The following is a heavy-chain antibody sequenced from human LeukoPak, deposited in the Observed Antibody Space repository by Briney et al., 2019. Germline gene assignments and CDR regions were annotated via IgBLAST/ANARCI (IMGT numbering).Heavy chain of an antibody. CDR2: IYHSGST. D-gene: IGHD6-13*01. V-gene: IGHV4-38-2*02. CDR1: GYSISSGYY. CDR3: ARGQVVAAAGYFDY. J-gene: IGHJ4*02. Sequence: PSETLSLTCTVSGYSISSGYYWSWIRPPPGKGREWIGSIYHSGSTYYNPSLKSRVTISVDTSKNQFSLKLSSVTAADTAVYYCARGQVVAAAGYFDYWGQGTLVTVSS.